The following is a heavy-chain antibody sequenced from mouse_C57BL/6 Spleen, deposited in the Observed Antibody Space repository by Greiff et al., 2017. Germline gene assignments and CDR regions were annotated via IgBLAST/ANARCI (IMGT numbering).Heavy chain of an antibody. CDR3: ARSDDYDEKDYFDY. Sequence: VQLKQSGPELVKPGASVKISCKASGYSFTGYYMNWVKQSPEKSLEWIGEINPSTGGTTYNQKFKAKATLTVDKSSSTAYMQLKSLTSEDSAVYYCARSDDYDEKDYFDYWCQGTTLTVSS. CDR2: INPSTGGT. V-gene: IGHV1-42*01. D-gene: IGHD2-4*01. CDR1: GYSFTGYY. J-gene: IGHJ2*01.